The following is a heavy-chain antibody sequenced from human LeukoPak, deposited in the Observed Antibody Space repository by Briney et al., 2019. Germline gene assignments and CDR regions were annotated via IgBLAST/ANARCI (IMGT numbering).Heavy chain of an antibody. D-gene: IGHD3-3*01. V-gene: IGHV3-23*01. CDR3: AKDRSSRYDFWSGSFSHYYYYYMDV. Sequence: PGGSLRLSCAASGCTFSSYAMSWVRQAPGKGLEWVSAISGGSADYADSVKGRFSISIDNSKNTLYLQMNSLRAEDTAVYYCAKDRSSRYDFWSGSFSHYYYYYMDVWGKGTTVTVSS. CDR1: GCTFSSYA. J-gene: IGHJ6*03. CDR2: ISGGSA.